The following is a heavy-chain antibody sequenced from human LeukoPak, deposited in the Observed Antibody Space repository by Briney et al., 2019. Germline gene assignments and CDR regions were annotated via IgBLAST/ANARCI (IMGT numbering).Heavy chain of an antibody. J-gene: IGHJ4*02. CDR3: AKDQGYSSSWFDY. CDR2: ISGSGGST. D-gene: IGHD6-13*01. CDR1: GFTFSGYA. Sequence: PGGSLRLSCAASGFTFSGYAMSWVRQAPGKGLEWVSAISGSGGSTYYADSVKGRFTISRDNSKNTLYLQMNSLRAEDTAVYYCAKDQGYSSSWFDYWGQGTLVTVSS. V-gene: IGHV3-23*01.